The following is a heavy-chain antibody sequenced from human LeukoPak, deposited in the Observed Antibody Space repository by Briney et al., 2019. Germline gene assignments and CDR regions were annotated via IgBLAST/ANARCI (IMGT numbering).Heavy chain of an antibody. V-gene: IGHV3-7*01. J-gene: IGHJ4*02. CDR3: ARGLDVVVPAAIEGSGSYYDY. CDR2: IKQDGSEK. CDR1: GFTFSSYW. Sequence: GGSLRLSCAASGFTFSSYWMSCVRQAPGKGLEWVANIKQDGSEKYYVDSVKGRFTISRDNAKNSLYLQMNSLRAEDTAVYYCARGLDVVVPAAIEGSGSYYDYWGQGTLVTVSS. D-gene: IGHD2-2*01.